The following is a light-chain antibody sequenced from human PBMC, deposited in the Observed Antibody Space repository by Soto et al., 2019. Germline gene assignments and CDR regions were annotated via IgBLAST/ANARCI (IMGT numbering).Light chain of an antibody. V-gene: IGKV4-1*01. Sequence: DIVMTQSPDSLAVSLGERATINCTSSRSVLYSSNNKNYLAWYQQKPGQPPKLPIYWASTRESGVPDRFSASGSGTDFTLAISSLQAEDVAVYFCQQYYTTPLTFGGGTKVDIK. CDR1: RSVLYSSNNKNY. CDR2: WAS. J-gene: IGKJ4*01. CDR3: QQYYTTPLT.